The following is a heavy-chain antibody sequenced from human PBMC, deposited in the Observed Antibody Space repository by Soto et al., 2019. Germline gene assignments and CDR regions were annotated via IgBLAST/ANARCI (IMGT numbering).Heavy chain of an antibody. CDR3: ARGSYDSSVYYYEPFDS. V-gene: IGHV4-59*01. D-gene: IGHD3-22*01. CDR1: GGSISSYY. CDR2: FYYTTT. J-gene: IGHJ4*02. Sequence: KPSETLSLTCTVSGGSISSYYWSWIRQPPGKGLECIGYFYYTTTNYNPSLKSRVTISVDTSKNQFALKLSSVTTADTAVYYCARGSYDSSVYYYEPFDSWGQGTLVTVSS.